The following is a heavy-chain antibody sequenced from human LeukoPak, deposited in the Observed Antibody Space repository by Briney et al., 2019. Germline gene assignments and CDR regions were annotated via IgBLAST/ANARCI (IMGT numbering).Heavy chain of an antibody. Sequence: GGSLRLSCAASGFTFSSYSMNWVRQAPGKGLEWVSSISSSSSYIYYADSVKGRFTISRDNAKNSLYLQMNSLRDEDTAVYYCARAILPDGSGSCYFDYWGQGTLVTVSS. CDR1: GFTFSSYS. CDR3: ARAILPDGSGSCYFDY. CDR2: ISSSSSYI. J-gene: IGHJ4*02. V-gene: IGHV3-21*01. D-gene: IGHD3-10*01.